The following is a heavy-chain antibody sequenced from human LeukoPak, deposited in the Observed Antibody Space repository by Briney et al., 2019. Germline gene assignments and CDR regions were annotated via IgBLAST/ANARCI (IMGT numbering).Heavy chain of an antibody. CDR1: GGSISSSSYY. CDR3: ERHFNGYSNGPIDY. D-gene: IGHD5-18*01. Sequence: SETLSLTCTVSGGSISSSSYYWGWIRQPPGKGLEWIGSIYYSGSTYYNPSLKSRVTISVDTSKNQFSLKLSSVTAADTAVYYCERHFNGYSNGPIDYWGQGTLVTVSS. CDR2: IYYSGST. J-gene: IGHJ4*02. V-gene: IGHV4-39*01.